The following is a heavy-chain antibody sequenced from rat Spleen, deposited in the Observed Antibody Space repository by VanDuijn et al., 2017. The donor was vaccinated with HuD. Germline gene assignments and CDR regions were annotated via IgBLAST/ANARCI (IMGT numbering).Heavy chain of an antibody. Sequence: EVQLVESGGGLVQPGRSLKLSCAASGFTFSNYGMHWIRQAPKKGLEWVAYISYNGGSTYYRDSVKGRFTISRDNAKSTLSLQMDSLRSEDTATYYCARRHYGYTDYFDYWGQGVMVTVSS. V-gene: IGHV5-19*01. CDR1: GFTFSNYG. J-gene: IGHJ2*01. CDR3: ARRHYGYTDYFDY. D-gene: IGHD1-6*01. CDR2: ISYNGGST.